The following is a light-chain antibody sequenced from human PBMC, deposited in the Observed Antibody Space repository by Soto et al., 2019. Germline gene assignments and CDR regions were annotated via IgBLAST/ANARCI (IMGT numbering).Light chain of an antibody. Sequence: EIVMTQSPATLSVSPGERATLSCRASQSVGSNLAWYQQKPGQAPRLLIYGSSTRATGIPARFSGSGSGTEIPLTIISLQSEDFAIYFCQQYNNWPPDRTFGQGTKVEIK. CDR2: GSS. CDR1: QSVGSN. CDR3: QQYNNWPPDRT. J-gene: IGKJ1*01. V-gene: IGKV3-15*01.